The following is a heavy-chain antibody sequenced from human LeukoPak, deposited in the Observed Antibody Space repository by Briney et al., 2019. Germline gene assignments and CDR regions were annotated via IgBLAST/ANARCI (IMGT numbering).Heavy chain of an antibody. D-gene: IGHD6-19*01. J-gene: IGHJ4*02. Sequence: ASVKVSCKASGGTFSSYAISWVRQAPGQGLEWMGGIIPIFGTANYAQKFQGRVTITADESTSTAYMELRSLRSDDTAVYYCARDPSQYSSGWYLGYWGQGTLVTVSS. CDR1: GGTFSSYA. V-gene: IGHV1-69*13. CDR2: IIPIFGTA. CDR3: ARDPSQYSSGWYLGY.